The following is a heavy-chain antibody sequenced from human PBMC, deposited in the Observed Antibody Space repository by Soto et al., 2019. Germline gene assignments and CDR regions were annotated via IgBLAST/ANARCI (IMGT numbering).Heavy chain of an antibody. CDR1: GFTFSSYG. Sequence: QVQLVESGGGVVQPGRSLRLSCAASGFTFSSYGMHWVRQAPGKGLEWVAVISYDGSEKYYAVSVKGRFTISGDNSKNTLYLQMNSLRAEDTAVYYCAKGAVTTSLYYFDYWGQGTLVPVSS. CDR2: ISYDGSEK. CDR3: AKGAVTTSLYYFDY. D-gene: IGHD4-17*01. V-gene: IGHV3-30*18. J-gene: IGHJ4*02.